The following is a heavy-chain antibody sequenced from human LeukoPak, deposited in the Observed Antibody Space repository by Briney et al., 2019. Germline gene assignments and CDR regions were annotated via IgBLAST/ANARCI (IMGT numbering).Heavy chain of an antibody. D-gene: IGHD2-2*01. V-gene: IGHV3-64D*06. CDR1: GFTFSTYA. J-gene: IGHJ6*02. CDR3: AGDRYCSSTSCYLTYYYYGMDV. CDR2: ISTNGDNT. Sequence: GGSLRLSCSASGFTFSTYAMHWVRQAPGEGLEYVSGISTNGDNTYYADSVRGRFTISRDNSKNTLFLLMSSLRAEDTAVYYCAGDRYCSSTSCYLTYYYYGMDVWGQGTTVTVSS.